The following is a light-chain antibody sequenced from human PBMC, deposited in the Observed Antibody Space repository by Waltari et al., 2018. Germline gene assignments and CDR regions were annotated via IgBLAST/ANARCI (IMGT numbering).Light chain of an antibody. Sequence: QSALTQPASVSGSPRQSITISCTGTSSDVGGYNDVSWYQQHPGKAPKLMIYEVSNRPSGVSNRFSGSKSGNTASLTISGLQAEDEADYYCSSYTSSSTLYVFGTGTKVTVL. V-gene: IGLV2-14*01. J-gene: IGLJ1*01. CDR3: SSYTSSSTLYV. CDR1: SSDVGGYND. CDR2: EVS.